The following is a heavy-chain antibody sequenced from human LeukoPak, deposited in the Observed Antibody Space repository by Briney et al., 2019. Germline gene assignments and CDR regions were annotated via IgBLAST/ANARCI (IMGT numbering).Heavy chain of an antibody. D-gene: IGHD2-2*01. J-gene: IGHJ5*02. CDR1: GGSIISHY. V-gene: IGHV4-59*11. CDR2: IYYSGST. Sequence: PSETLSLTCTVSGGSIISHYWSWIRQPPGMGLEWIGYIYYSGSTNYNPSLNSRVTISVDTSKNQFSLKLTSMTAADTAVYYCARGHCSSTSCYRNWFDPWGQGTLVTVSS. CDR3: ARGHCSSTSCYRNWFDP.